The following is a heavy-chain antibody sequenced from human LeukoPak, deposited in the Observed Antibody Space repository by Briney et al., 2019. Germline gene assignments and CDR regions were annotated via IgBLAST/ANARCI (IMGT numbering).Heavy chain of an antibody. CDR2: IWYDGSNK. D-gene: IGHD6-6*01. CDR3: ARDHIPSSSGWFDP. J-gene: IGHJ5*02. Sequence: GGSLRLSCAASGFTFSSYGMHWVRQAPGKGLEWEAVIWYDGSNKYYADSVKGRFTISRDNSKNTLYLQMNSLRAEDTAVYYCARDHIPSSSGWFDPWGQGTLVTVSS. CDR1: GFTFSSYG. V-gene: IGHV3-33*01.